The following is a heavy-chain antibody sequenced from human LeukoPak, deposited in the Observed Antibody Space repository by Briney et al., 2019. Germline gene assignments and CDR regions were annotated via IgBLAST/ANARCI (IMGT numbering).Heavy chain of an antibody. CDR1: GFTFGGYG. CDR3: AIMHGYYDGSGYWVQ. Sequence: GGSPRLSCAASGFTFGGYGMSWVRQAPGRGLEWVSFITPNADRASYADSVEGRFTISRDNPRNTLYMQMNSLRDEDTAVYYCAIMHGYYDGSGYWVQWGQGTLVTVSS. D-gene: IGHD3-22*01. J-gene: IGHJ1*01. CDR2: ITPNADRA. V-gene: IGHV3-23*01.